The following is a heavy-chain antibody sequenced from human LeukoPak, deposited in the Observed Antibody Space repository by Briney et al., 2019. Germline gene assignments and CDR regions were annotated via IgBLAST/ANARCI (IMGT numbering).Heavy chain of an antibody. Sequence: PGGSLRLSCAASGFTVSSNYMSWVRQAPGKGLEWVSVIYSGGSTYYADSVKGRFTISRDNSKNTLYLQMNSLRAEDTAVYYCAAIVVVPAAKVDIWGQGTMVTVSS. CDR1: GFTVSSNY. CDR2: IYSGGST. CDR3: AAIVVVPAAKVDI. V-gene: IGHV3-53*01. J-gene: IGHJ3*02. D-gene: IGHD2-2*01.